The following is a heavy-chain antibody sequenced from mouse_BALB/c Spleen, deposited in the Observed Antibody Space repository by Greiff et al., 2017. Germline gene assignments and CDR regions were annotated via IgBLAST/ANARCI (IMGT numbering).Heavy chain of an antibody. J-gene: IGHJ4*01. CDR2: ISYSGST. D-gene: IGHD6-1*01. CDR3: ARDLAGDYYAMDY. Sequence: EVKLVESGPGLVKPSQSLSLTCTVTGYSITSDYAWNWIRQFPGNKLEWMGYISYSGSTSYNPSLKSRISITRDTSKNQFFLQLNSVTTEDTATYYCARDLAGDYYAMDYWGQGTSVTVSS. CDR1: GYSITSDYA. V-gene: IGHV3-2*02.